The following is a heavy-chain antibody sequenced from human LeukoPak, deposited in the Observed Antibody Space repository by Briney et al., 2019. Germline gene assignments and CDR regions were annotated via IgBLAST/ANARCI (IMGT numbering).Heavy chain of an antibody. CDR1: GFTFSSYA. CDR2: ISGSGGST. Sequence: GGSLRLSCAASGFTFSSYAMSWVRQAPGKGLEWVSAISGSGGSTYYADSVKGRFTISRDNSKNTLYLQMNSLRAEDTAVYYCARDQYYASGSYYNSSKGYFDYWGQGTLVTVSS. D-gene: IGHD3-10*01. V-gene: IGHV3-23*01. CDR3: ARDQYYASGSYYNSSKGYFDY. J-gene: IGHJ4*02.